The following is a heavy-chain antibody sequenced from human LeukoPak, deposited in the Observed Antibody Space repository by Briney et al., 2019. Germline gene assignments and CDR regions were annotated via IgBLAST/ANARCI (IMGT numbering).Heavy chain of an antibody. CDR1: GLIFRNYG. CDR3: AQVGGY. J-gene: IGHJ4*02. V-gene: IGHV3-30*18. Sequence: GGSLRLSCTASGLIFRNYGMHWVRQAPGKGLEWVAVISHDGSNIYYADSVKGRFTISRDNSKNTLWLQMNSLTTEDTAMYVRAQVGGYWGQGTLVTVSP. D-gene: IGHD3-16*01. CDR2: ISHDGSNI.